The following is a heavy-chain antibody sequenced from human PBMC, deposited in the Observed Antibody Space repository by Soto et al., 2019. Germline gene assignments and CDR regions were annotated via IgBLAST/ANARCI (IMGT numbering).Heavy chain of an antibody. V-gene: IGHV3-21*01. CDR2: IASSGSHR. Sequence: LRLSCEASGFTFSDSYMSWVRQSPGKGLEWVSSIASSGSHRYYTDSVKGRFTISRDNAKNSLYMQMNSLRAEDTAVYYCASLGITGTTAPYYYNLDVWGQGTTVTVSS. CDR1: GFTFSDSY. D-gene: IGHD1-7*01. J-gene: IGHJ6*02. CDR3: ASLGITGTTAPYYYNLDV.